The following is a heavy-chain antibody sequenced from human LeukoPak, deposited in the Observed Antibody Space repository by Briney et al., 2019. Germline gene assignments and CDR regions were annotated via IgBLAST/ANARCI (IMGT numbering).Heavy chain of an antibody. J-gene: IGHJ4*02. V-gene: IGHV3-7*01. Sequence: TGGSLRLSCAASGFTFSSYWMSWVRQAPGKGLEWVANIKQDGSEKYYVDSVKGRFTISRDNAKNSLYLQMNSLRAEDTAVYYCARDFTRGYSYGSGYYFDYWGQGTRVTVSS. CDR3: ARDFTRGYSYGSGYYFDY. D-gene: IGHD5-18*01. CDR2: IKQDGSEK. CDR1: GFTFSSYW.